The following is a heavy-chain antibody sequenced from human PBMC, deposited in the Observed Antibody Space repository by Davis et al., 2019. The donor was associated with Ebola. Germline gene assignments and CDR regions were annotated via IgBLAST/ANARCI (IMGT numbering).Heavy chain of an antibody. CDR2: VSGTGGTT. CDR1: EFTFSDYY. Sequence: PGGSLRLSCAASEFTFSDYYMSWIRQAPGKGLEWVSSVSGTGGTTYYADFVEGRFTISRDNTKNTLHLQMNSLRVEDSAIYYCAKDADEDDYGLFDYWGQGALVSVSS. D-gene: IGHD4-17*01. CDR3: AKDADEDDYGLFDY. J-gene: IGHJ4*02. V-gene: IGHV3-23*01.